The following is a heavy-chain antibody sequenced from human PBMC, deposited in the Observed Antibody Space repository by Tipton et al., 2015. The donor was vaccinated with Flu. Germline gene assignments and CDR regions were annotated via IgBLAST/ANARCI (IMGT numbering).Heavy chain of an antibody. CDR2: IYTSGST. CDR3: ARDDGDYGSESYHYYYGMDV. Sequence: TLSLTCTVSGDSISSGTHYWSWIRQPAGKGLEWIGRIYTSGSTNYNPSLKTRVTISVDTSKNQFSLKLSSVTAADTAVYYCARDDGDYGSESYHYYYGMDVRGQQTTVTLS. J-gene: IGHJ6*02. D-gene: IGHD3-10*01. CDR1: GDSISSGTHY. V-gene: IGHV4-61*02.